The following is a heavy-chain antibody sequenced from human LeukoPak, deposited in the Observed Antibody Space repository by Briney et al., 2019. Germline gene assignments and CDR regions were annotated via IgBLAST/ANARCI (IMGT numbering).Heavy chain of an antibody. CDR2: IIQDGSAK. V-gene: IGHV3-7*01. J-gene: IGHJ4*02. CDR3: VRDKLVGPTYFDY. D-gene: IGHD1-26*01. Sequence: PGGSLRLSCEASGFTFSTYWMSWVRQAPGKGLEWVANIIQDGSAKSYVDSVKGRFTISRDNAKNSLFLQMNSLRAEDTAVYYCVRDKLVGPTYFDYWGQGTLVTVSS. CDR1: GFTFSTYW.